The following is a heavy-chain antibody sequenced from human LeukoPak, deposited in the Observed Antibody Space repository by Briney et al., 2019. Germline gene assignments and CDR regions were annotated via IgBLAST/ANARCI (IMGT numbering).Heavy chain of an antibody. D-gene: IGHD3-16*01. CDR2: ISSSSSYI. J-gene: IGHJ4*02. CDR1: GFTFSSYS. V-gene: IGHV3-21*01. Sequence: GGSLRLSCAASGFTFSSYSMNWVRQAPGKGLEWVSSISSSSSYIYYADSVKGRFTISRDNSKNTLYLQMNSLRAEDTAVYYCAKDQDMITFGGRLDYWGQGTLVTVSS. CDR3: AKDQDMITFGGRLDY.